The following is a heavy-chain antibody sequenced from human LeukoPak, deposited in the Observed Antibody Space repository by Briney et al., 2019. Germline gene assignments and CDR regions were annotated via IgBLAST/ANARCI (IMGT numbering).Heavy chain of an antibody. J-gene: IGHJ5*02. CDR1: GGTFSSYA. D-gene: IGHD3-9*01. CDR3: ARDLPAAEGYYDILTGYHTANWFDP. V-gene: IGHV1-69*13. Sequence: SVKVSCTASGGTFSSYAISWVRQAPGQGLEWMVGIIPIFGTANYAQKFQGRVTITADESTSTAYMELSSLRSEDTAVYYCARDLPAAEGYYDILTGYHTANWFDPWGQGTLVTVSS. CDR2: IIPIFGTA.